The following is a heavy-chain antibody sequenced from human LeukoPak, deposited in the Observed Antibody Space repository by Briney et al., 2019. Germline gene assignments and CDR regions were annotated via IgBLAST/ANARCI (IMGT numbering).Heavy chain of an antibody. Sequence: PGGSLRLSCAASGFTFSDYDMSWIRQAPGKGLEWISYIASSSSYTNYAASVKGRFTISRDNDKNSLYLQMNSLRAEDTAVYYCARKADYFDYWGQGTLVTVSS. CDR3: ARKADYFDY. J-gene: IGHJ4*02. CDR2: IASSSSYT. V-gene: IGHV3-11*03. D-gene: IGHD2-15*01. CDR1: GFTFSDYD.